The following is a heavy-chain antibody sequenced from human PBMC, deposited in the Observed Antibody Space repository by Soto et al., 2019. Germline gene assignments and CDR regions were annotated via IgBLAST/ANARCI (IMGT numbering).Heavy chain of an antibody. CDR2: IYYSGST. V-gene: IGHV4-39*01. Sequence: SETLSLTCTGSGGSISSSSYYWGWIRQPPGKGLEWIGSIYYSGSTYYNPSLKSRVTISVDTSKNQFSLKLSSVTAADTAVYYCARQPISEYSGYDGYIGALDYWGQGTLVTVSS. CDR1: GGSISSSSYY. CDR3: ARQPISEYSGYDGYIGALDY. D-gene: IGHD5-12*01. J-gene: IGHJ4*02.